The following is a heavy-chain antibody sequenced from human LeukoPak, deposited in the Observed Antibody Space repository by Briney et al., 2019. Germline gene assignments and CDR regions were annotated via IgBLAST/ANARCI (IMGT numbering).Heavy chain of an antibody. CDR2: IDPSDSYT. Sequence: GESLKISCEGSGYSFTSYWISWVRQMPGKGLEWMGRIDPSDSYTNYSPSFQGHVTTSADKSISTAYLQWSSLKASDTAMYYCARHAGYCSGGSCYAGWFDPWGQGTLVTVSS. CDR1: GYSFTSYW. V-gene: IGHV5-10-1*01. J-gene: IGHJ5*02. D-gene: IGHD2-15*01. CDR3: ARHAGYCSGGSCYAGWFDP.